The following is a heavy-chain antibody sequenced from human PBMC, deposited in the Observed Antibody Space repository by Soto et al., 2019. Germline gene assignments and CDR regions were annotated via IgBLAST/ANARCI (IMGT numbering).Heavy chain of an antibody. V-gene: IGHV4-34*01. CDR3: ARLPRREPFACYYNMDV. CDR2: INHSGST. Sequence: NPSETLSLTCAVYGGSFSGHYWSWIRQPPGKGLEWIGEINHSGSTTYNPSLQSRVNISVDTSKNQFSLRLSSVTAADTAVYYCARLPRREPFACYYNMDVWGQGTTVTVSS. CDR1: GGSFSGHY. D-gene: IGHD1-26*01. J-gene: IGHJ6*02.